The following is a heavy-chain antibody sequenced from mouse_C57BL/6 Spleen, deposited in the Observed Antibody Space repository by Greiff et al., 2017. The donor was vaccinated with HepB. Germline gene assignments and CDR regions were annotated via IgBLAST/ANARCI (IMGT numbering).Heavy chain of an antibody. Sequence: EVKLVESGGGLVKPGGSLKLSCAASGFTFSDYGMHWVRQAPEKGLEWVAYISSGSSTIYYADTVKGRFTISRDNAKNTLFLQMTSLRSEDTAMYYYARPLYYAIDYWGQGTSVTVSS. CDR3: ARPLYYAIDY. V-gene: IGHV5-17*01. CDR1: GFTFSDYG. J-gene: IGHJ4*01. CDR2: ISSGSSTI.